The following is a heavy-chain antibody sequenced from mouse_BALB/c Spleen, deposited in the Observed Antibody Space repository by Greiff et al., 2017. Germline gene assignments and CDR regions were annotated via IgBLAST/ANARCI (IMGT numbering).Heavy chain of an antibody. CDR2: ISYDGSN. J-gene: IGHJ4*01. V-gene: IGHV3-6*02. Sequence: EVKLQESGPGLVKPSQSLSLTCSVTGYSITSGYYWNWIRQFPGNKLEWMGYISYDGSNNYNPSLKNRISITRDTSKNQFFLKLNSVTTEDTATYYCARGGWLLPNYYAMDYWGQGTSVTVSS. D-gene: IGHD2-3*01. CDR3: ARGGWLLPNYYAMDY. CDR1: GYSITSGYY.